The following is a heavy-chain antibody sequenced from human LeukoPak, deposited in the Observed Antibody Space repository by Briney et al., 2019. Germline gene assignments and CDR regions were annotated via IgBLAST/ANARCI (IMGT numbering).Heavy chain of an antibody. Sequence: SETLSLTCTVSGDSFSSSSYCWGWIRQPPGKGLEWIGSIPYSGSTYYNPSLKIRVTISVDTSKNQFSLKLSSVTAADTAVYYCARCKDYYVSGSYYKTFDYWGQGTLVTVSS. V-gene: IGHV4-39*07. J-gene: IGHJ4*02. CDR2: IPYSGST. D-gene: IGHD3-10*01. CDR1: GDSFSSSSYC. CDR3: ARCKDYYVSGSYYKTFDY.